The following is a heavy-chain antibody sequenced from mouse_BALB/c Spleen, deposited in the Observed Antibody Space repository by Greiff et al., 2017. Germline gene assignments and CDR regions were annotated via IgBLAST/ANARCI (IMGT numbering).Heavy chain of an antibody. CDR3: ATLTTVVRADMDY. J-gene: IGHJ4*01. Sequence: VKLQESGPGLVAPSQSLSITCTVSGFSLTSYGVHWVRQPPGKGLEWLGVIWAGGSTNYNSALMSRLSISKDNSKSQVFLKMNSLQTDDTAMYYCATLTTVVRADMDYWGQGTSVTVSS. CDR2: IWAGGST. D-gene: IGHD1-1*01. V-gene: IGHV2-9*02. CDR1: GFSLTSYG.